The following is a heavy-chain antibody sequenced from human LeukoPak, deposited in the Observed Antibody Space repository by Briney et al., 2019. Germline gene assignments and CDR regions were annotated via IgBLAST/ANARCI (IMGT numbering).Heavy chain of an antibody. CDR1: GFTFSSYA. Sequence: GGSLRLSCAASGFTFSSYAMHWVRQAPGKGLEYVSAISSNGGSTHYANSVKGRFTISRDNSKNTLYLQMGSLRAEDMAVYYCARVMGNSLRGNLDYWGQGTLVTVSS. CDR3: ARVMGNSLRGNLDY. D-gene: IGHD4-23*01. V-gene: IGHV3-64*01. CDR2: ISSNGGST. J-gene: IGHJ4*02.